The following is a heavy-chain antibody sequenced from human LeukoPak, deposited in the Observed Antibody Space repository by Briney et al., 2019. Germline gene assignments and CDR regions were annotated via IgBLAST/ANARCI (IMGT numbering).Heavy chain of an antibody. CDR2: IYSGGST. D-gene: IGHD3-10*01. CDR3: ATRITLVRGVMLGGDY. V-gene: IGHV3-53*01. Sequence: PGGSLRLSCAASGFTVSSNYMSWVRQAPGKGLEWVSVIYSGGSTYYADSVKGRFTISRDNSKNTLYLQMNTLRAEDTAVYYCATRITLVRGVMLGGDYWGQGTLVTVFS. J-gene: IGHJ4*02. CDR1: GFTVSSNY.